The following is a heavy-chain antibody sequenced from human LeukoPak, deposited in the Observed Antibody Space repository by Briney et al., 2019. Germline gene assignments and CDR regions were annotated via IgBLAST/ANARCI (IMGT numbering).Heavy chain of an antibody. J-gene: IGHJ4*02. D-gene: IGHD3-22*01. CDR1: GYTFTSYG. Sequence: ASVKVSCKASGYTFTSYGISWVRQAPGQGLEWMGWISAYNGNTNYAQKLQGRVTMTTDTSTSTAYMELRSLRSDDTAVYYCARVRSYYYDSSGYPRQYFDYWGQGTLVTVSS. CDR3: ARVRSYYYDSSGYPRQYFDY. CDR2: ISAYNGNT. V-gene: IGHV1-18*01.